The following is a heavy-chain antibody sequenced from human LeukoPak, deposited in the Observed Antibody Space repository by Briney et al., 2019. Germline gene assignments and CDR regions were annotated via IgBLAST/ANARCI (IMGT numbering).Heavy chain of an antibody. CDR1: GFTFSNHG. CDR2: IGGSGTDT. J-gene: IGHJ4*02. V-gene: IGHV3-23*01. Sequence: PGGALRLSCAASGFTFSNHGMSWVRQAPGKGLEWVSAIGGSGTDTYFADSVKGRFTISRDNSKSTLYIQMNSLRAEDTAVYYCARAKPKNMVRGLIMRRESRYYFDYWGQGTLVTVSS. D-gene: IGHD3-10*01. CDR3: ARAKPKNMVRGLIMRRESRYYFDY.